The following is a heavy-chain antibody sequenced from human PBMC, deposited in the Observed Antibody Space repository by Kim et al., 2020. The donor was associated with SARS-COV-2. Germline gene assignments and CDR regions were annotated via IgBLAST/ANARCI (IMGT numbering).Heavy chain of an antibody. J-gene: IGHJ3*02. D-gene: IGHD2-21*02. Sequence: GGSLRLSCAGSRFTFSNAWMSWVRLAPGKGLEWVGHIKSKADGGTTDYAAPVKGRFTISRDDSKRTLYLQMSSLQTEDTDVYYCTTFPVRGLSAFDIWGQGTKVTVSS. CDR3: TTFPVRGLSAFDI. V-gene: IGHV3-15*01. CDR1: RFTFSNAW. CDR2: IKSKADGGTT.